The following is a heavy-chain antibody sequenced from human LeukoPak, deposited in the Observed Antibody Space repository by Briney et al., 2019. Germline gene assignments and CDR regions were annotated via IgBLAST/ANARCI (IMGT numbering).Heavy chain of an antibody. CDR1: GGSFSGYY. D-gene: IGHD5-18*01. J-gene: IGHJ2*01. CDR2: INHSGST. V-gene: IGHV4-34*01. CDR3: ARRGYSYGYGWYFDL. Sequence: SETLSLTCAVYGGSFSGYYWSWIRQPPGKGLEWIGEINHSGSTNYNPSLKSRVTISVDTSKNQFSLKLSSVTAADTAVYYCARRGYSYGYGWYFDLWGRGTLVTVSS.